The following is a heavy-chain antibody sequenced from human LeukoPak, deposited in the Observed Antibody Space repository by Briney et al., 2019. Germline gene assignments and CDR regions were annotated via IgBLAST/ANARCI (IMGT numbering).Heavy chain of an antibody. CDR1: GGSISSGGHS. D-gene: IGHD5-18*01. CDR2: IYHSGST. V-gene: IGHV4-30-2*01. Sequence: PSQTLSLTCAVSGGSISSGGHSWSWIRQPPGKGLEWIGYIYHSGSTYYNPSLKSRVTISVDRSKNQFSLKLSSVTAADTAVYYCARGGSGYSYGYYFDYWGQGTLVTVSS. CDR3: ARGGSGYSYGYYFDY. J-gene: IGHJ4*02.